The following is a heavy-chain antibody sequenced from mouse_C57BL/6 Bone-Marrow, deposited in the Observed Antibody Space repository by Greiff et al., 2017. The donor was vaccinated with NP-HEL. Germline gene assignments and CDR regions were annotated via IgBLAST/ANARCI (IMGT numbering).Heavy chain of an antibody. D-gene: IGHD1-1*01. CDR3: ARPSPFYYGSSPLYW. Sequence: EVQGVESGGGLVKPGGSLKLSCAASGFTFSDYGMHWVRQAPEKGLEWVAYISSGSSTIYYADTVKGRFTISRDNAKNTLFLQMTSLRSEDTAMYYCARPSPFYYGSSPLYWWGQGTTLTVSS. CDR1: GFTFSDYG. J-gene: IGHJ2*01. CDR2: ISSGSSTI. V-gene: IGHV5-17*01.